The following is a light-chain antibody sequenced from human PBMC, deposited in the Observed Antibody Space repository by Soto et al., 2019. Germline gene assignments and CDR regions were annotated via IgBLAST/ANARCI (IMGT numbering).Light chain of an antibody. CDR2: AAS. CDR1: QCISTN. J-gene: IGKJ2*01. CDR3: IQAINXPYT. V-gene: IGKV1-17*01. Sequence: DIQMTQSPSSLSASVGDRVTITCRASQCISTNLAWYQQKPGEAPKRLIYAASKLQSGVPSRFSGSGSGTAFTLTISSLQPEDFATYYSIQAINXPYTGGLGTKV.